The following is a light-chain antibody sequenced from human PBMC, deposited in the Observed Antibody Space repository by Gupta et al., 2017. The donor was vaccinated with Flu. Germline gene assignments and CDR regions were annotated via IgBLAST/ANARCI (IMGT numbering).Light chain of an antibody. CDR2: GVT. CDR1: SSDVGNYDY. CDR3: CSYAGTFTFV. Sequence: SVTIPCTGSSSDVGNYDYVSWYQQHPGKAPKLMIYGVTERPSGVPERFSGSKSGKTASLTISGLQAEDEASYYCCSYAGTFTFVFGGGTKLTVL. J-gene: IGLJ2*01. V-gene: IGLV2-11*03.